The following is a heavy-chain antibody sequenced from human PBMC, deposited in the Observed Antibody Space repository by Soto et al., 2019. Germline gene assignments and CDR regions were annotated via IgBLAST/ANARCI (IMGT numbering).Heavy chain of an antibody. Sequence: GGSLRLSCAASGFTFSSYGMHWGRPAPGKGLEWVAVIWYDGSNKYYADSVKGRFTISRDNSENTLYLQMNSLRAEDTAVYYCARDKDPYYDILTGLNWFDPWGQGTLVTVSS. J-gene: IGHJ5*02. CDR2: IWYDGSNK. D-gene: IGHD3-9*01. CDR3: ARDKDPYYDILTGLNWFDP. CDR1: GFTFSSYG. V-gene: IGHV3-33*01.